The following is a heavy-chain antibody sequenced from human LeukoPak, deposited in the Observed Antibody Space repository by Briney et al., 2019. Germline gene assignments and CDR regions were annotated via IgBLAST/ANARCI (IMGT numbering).Heavy chain of an antibody. V-gene: IGHV3-23*01. CDR1: RFSFSSYA. CDR2: VSGSGGST. CDR3: ARDREARFFDY. Sequence: GGSLTLSCAASRFSFSSYAMSWVRQAPGKGLEWVSGVSGSGGSTYYADSVRGRFTISRDNSENTLYLQMSTLRAEDTAMYYCARDREARFFDYWGQGTRVTVSS. D-gene: IGHD1-26*01. J-gene: IGHJ4*02.